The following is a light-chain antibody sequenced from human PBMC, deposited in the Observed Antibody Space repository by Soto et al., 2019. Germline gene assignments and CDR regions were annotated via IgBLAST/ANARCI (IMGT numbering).Light chain of an antibody. CDR3: HQYGSSPLT. Sequence: EIVLTQSPGTLSLSPGERATLSCRASQSVSSSSLAWYQQKPGQAPRLLMYAASSRATGIPDSFSGSGSGTDFTLTISRLEPEDFAVYYCHQYGSSPLTFGGGTKVEI. J-gene: IGKJ4*01. CDR1: QSVSSSS. V-gene: IGKV3-20*01. CDR2: AAS.